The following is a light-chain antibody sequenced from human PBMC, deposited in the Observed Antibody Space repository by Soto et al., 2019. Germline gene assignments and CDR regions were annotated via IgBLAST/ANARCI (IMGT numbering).Light chain of an antibody. J-gene: IGLJ2*01. V-gene: IGLV2-14*01. Sequence: QSVLTQPASVSGSPGQSITISCTGTSRDVGGFNYVSWYQQHPGKAPKLMLYEVRNRPSGVSNRFSGSKSGNTASLTISGLQAEDEADYYCSSYASSTTRVFGGGTKVTVL. CDR2: EVR. CDR1: SRDVGGFNY. CDR3: SSYASSTTRV.